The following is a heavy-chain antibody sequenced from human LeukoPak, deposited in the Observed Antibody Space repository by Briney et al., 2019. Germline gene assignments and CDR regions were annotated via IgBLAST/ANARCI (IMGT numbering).Heavy chain of an antibody. Sequence: GESLKISCKGSGYRFAGYWIGWVRQMPGKGLEWMGIIYPGDSDTRYSPSFQGQVTISADRSISTAYLQWSSLKASDTAMYYCARLLKGFDWLSPPGYFDYWGQGTLVTVSS. J-gene: IGHJ4*02. D-gene: IGHD3-9*01. V-gene: IGHV5-51*01. CDR2: IYPGDSDT. CDR1: GYRFAGYW. CDR3: ARLLKGFDWLSPPGYFDY.